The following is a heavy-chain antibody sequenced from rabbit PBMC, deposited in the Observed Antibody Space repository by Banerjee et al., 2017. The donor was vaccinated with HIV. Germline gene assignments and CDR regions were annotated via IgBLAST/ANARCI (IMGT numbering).Heavy chain of an antibody. D-gene: IGHD1-1*01. V-gene: IGHV1S45*01. CDR1: GFSFSSHLY. CDR2: IYGATGSSA. Sequence: QQQLEESGGDLVKPEGSLTLTCTASGFSFSSHLYMCWVRQAPGKGLELIACIYGATGSSAWYANWAKGRFTISKTSSTTVTLQMTSLTVADTATYWCARDRDYIVDDDADGYKLWGQGTLVTVS. CDR3: ARDRDYIVDDDADGYKL. J-gene: IGHJ6*01.